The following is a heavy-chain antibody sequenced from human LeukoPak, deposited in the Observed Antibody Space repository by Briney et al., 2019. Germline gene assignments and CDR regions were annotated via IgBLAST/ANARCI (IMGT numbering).Heavy chain of an antibody. V-gene: IGHV4-38-2*01. CDR2: IYHSGST. D-gene: IGHD2-15*01. CDR1: GYSISSGYY. CDR3: ARSTGPSVVAAKAFFDY. J-gene: IGHJ4*02. Sequence: PSETLSLTCAVSGYSISSGYYWGWIRPPPGKGREWIGIIYHSGSTYYNPSLKRRVTISGDTSKDHFSLKLSSVTAADTAVYYCARSTGPSVVAAKAFFDYWGQGTLVTVSS.